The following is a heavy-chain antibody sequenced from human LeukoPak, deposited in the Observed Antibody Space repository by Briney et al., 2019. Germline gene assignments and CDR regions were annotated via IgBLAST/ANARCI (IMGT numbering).Heavy chain of an antibody. CDR3: ARGTDDIDI. J-gene: IGHJ3*02. CDR1: GFTFSSYW. Sequence: GGSLRLSCAAPGFTFSSYWMHWVRQVPGKGLVWVSRINSDGSTTSYADSVKGRFSISRFNAKETLYLQMNSLRVEDTAVYYCARGTDDIDIWGQGTLVTVSS. V-gene: IGHV3-74*01. D-gene: IGHD3-9*01. CDR2: INSDGSTT.